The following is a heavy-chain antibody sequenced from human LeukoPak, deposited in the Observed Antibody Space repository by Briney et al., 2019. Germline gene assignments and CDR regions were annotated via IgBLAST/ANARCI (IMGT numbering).Heavy chain of an antibody. CDR2: MNPNSGNT. CDR3: MRGRGGVGFRLGDY. V-gene: IGHV1-8*01. Sequence: ASVTVSCKSSGYTFTSYEINWVRQAPGQGLEWMGWMNPNSGNTGYAQNFQGRVTMTRNNSISTAYMELSSLRSEDTAVYYCMRGRGGVGFRLGDYWGQGILVTVSS. CDR1: GYTFTSYE. D-gene: IGHD2-8*02. J-gene: IGHJ4*02.